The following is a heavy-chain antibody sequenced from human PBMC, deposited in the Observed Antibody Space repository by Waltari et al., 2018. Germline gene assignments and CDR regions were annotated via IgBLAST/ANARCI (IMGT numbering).Heavy chain of an antibody. CDR1: GFTFDDYA. CDR2: ISWNSGRI. V-gene: IGHV3-9*01. Sequence: EVQLVESGVGLVQPGRSLRLSCAASGFTFDDYAIHWVRQAPRKGLEWVSGISWNSGRIGYADSVKGRFTISRDNAKNSLYLQMNSLRAEDTALYYCAKDLGTISTYYYYGMDVWGQGTTVTVSS. CDR3: AKDLGTISTYYYYGMDV. J-gene: IGHJ6*02. D-gene: IGHD1-1*01.